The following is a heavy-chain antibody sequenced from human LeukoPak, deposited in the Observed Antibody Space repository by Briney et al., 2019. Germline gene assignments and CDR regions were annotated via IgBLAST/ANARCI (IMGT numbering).Heavy chain of an antibody. CDR2: IYYSGST. Sequence: PSETLSLTCTVSGGSISSYYWSWIRQPPGKGLEWIGYIYYSGSTNYNPSLKSRVTISVDTSKNQFSLKLSSVTAADTAVYYCARTEPTTDSGYEWGQGTMVTVSS. J-gene: IGHJ3*01. D-gene: IGHD5-12*01. V-gene: IGHV4-59*01. CDR1: GGSISSYY. CDR3: ARTEPTTDSGYE.